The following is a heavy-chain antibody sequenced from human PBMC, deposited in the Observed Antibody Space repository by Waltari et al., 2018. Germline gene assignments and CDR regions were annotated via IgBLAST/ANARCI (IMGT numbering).Heavy chain of an antibody. CDR1: GFFFMTYS. D-gene: IGHD2-15*01. CDR2: ISGSSRTK. CDR3: ARDKTPVDY. J-gene: IGHJ4*02. Sequence: EVQLVESGGGLVQPGGSLRLSCAASGFFFMTYSMIWVRQAPGKGRGWLSYISGSSRTKYYAGAGKGRFTISRDNAKNSLYLHMNSLRAEDTAIYYCARDKTPVDYRGQGTLVTVSS. V-gene: IGHV3-48*04.